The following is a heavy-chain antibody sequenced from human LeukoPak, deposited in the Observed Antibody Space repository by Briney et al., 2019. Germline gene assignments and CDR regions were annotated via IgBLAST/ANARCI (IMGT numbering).Heavy chain of an antibody. V-gene: IGHV3-53*01. Sequence: GGSLRLSCAASGFTVSTNYMSWVRQAPGKGLEWVSVIYSGGGTYYADSVKGRFTISRDNSKNTLYLQMNSLRAEGTAVYYCARSPRWGYFDYWGQGTLVTVSS. CDR1: GFTVSTNY. J-gene: IGHJ4*02. CDR3: ARSPRWGYFDY. CDR2: IYSGGGT. D-gene: IGHD4-23*01.